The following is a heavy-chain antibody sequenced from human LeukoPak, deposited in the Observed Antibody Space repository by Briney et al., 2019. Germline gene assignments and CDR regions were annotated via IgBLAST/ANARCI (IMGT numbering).Heavy chain of an antibody. CDR2: ISGSGGST. V-gene: IGHV3-23*01. CDR3: AKTIVAGTDWFDP. D-gene: IGHD6-19*01. Sequence: GGSLRLSCAASGFTFSSYEMNWVRQAPGKGLEWVSAISGSGGSTYYADSVKGRFTISRDNSKNTLYLQMNSLRAEDTAVYYCAKTIVAGTDWFDPWGQGTLVTVSS. CDR1: GFTFSSYE. J-gene: IGHJ5*02.